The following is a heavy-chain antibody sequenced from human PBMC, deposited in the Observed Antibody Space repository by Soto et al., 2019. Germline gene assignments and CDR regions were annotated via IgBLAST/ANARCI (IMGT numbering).Heavy chain of an antibody. V-gene: IGHV4-31*03. CDR1: GGSISSGGYY. D-gene: IGHD5-18*01. CDR3: ARDLSGYSYGYGAFDI. J-gene: IGHJ3*02. CDR2: IYYSGST. Sequence: QVQLQESGPGLVKPSQTLSLTCTVSGGSISSGGYYWSWIRQHPGKGLEWIGYIYYSGSTYYNPSLKSRVTISVATSKNQFSLKLSSVTAADTAVYYCARDLSGYSYGYGAFDIWGQGTMVTVSS.